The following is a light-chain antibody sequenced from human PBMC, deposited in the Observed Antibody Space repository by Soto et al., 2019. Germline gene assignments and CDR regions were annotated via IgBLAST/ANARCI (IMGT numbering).Light chain of an antibody. CDR1: SSDVGGYEN. CDR2: EVS. CDR3: SSYTSSSTLV. J-gene: IGLJ1*01. V-gene: IGLV2-14*01. Sequence: QSVLTQPASVSGSPGQSITISCTGTSSDVGGYENVSWYRQHPGKAPKLMTYEVSNRPSGVSDRFSGSKSGNTASLTISGLQGEDEADYYCSSYTSSSTLVFGTGTKVTVL.